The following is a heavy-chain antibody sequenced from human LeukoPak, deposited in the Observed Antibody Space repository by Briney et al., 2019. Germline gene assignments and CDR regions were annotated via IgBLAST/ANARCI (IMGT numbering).Heavy chain of an antibody. D-gene: IGHD3/OR15-3a*01. V-gene: IGHV3-66*03. J-gene: IGHJ5*02. CDR2: IRDSGEA. CDR1: GLTFSSYD. Sequence: PGGCLRLACAANGLTFSSYDMSWVRQAPGKKLEWAGLIRDSGEAFYAEFARGRFAISRDESENTLYLQMNSLRVEDTAVYFCARDRAANQDWVEFDPWGQGTPVIVSS. CDR3: ARDRAANQDWVEFDP.